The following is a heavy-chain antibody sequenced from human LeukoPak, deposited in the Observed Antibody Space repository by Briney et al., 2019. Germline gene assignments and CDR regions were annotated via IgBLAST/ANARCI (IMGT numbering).Heavy chain of an antibody. Sequence: SVKVSCKASGGTFSSYAISWVRQAPGQGLEWMGGIIPIFGTANYAQKFQGRVTITADESTSTAYMELSSLRSEDTAVYYCARDFVHDYGDYGDAFDIWGQGTMVTVSS. CDR2: IIPIFGTA. CDR3: ARDFVHDYGDYGDAFDI. D-gene: IGHD4-17*01. CDR1: GGTFSSYA. J-gene: IGHJ3*02. V-gene: IGHV1-69*01.